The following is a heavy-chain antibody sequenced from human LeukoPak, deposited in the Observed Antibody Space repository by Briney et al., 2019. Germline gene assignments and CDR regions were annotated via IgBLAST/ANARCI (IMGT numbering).Heavy chain of an antibody. CDR1: GYTFTSYY. J-gene: IGHJ4*02. V-gene: IGHV1-2*02. D-gene: IGHD6-19*01. CDR3: ARGRRGVAGTKDY. CDR2: INPNSGGT. Sequence: GASVKVSCKASGYTFTSYYMHWVRQAPGQGLEWMGWINPNSGGTNYAQKFQGRVTMTRDTSISTAYMELSRLRSDDTAVYYCARGRRGVAGTKDYWGQGTLVTVSS.